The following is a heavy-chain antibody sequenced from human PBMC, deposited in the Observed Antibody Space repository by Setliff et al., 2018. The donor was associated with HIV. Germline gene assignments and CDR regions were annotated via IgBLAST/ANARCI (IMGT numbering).Heavy chain of an antibody. J-gene: IGHJ1*01. Sequence: HPGGSLRLSCAASGFTFSRYWMHWVRQAPGQGLVWVSGINNDTTTTTYADSVKGRFTISRDNAKNTLYLQMNSLRAEDTAVYYCARNDYFQDWGQGTQVTVSS. CDR2: INNDTTTT. CDR3: ARNDYFQD. CDR1: GFTFSRYW. V-gene: IGHV3-74*01.